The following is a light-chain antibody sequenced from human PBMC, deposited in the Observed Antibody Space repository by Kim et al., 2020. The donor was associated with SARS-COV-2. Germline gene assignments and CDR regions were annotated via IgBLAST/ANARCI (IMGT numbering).Light chain of an antibody. CDR1: SSDVGGYNF. J-gene: IGLJ2*01. Sequence: PGQSVTTACTGTSSDVGGYNFVSWYQQHPGTAPKLMIYDVSKRPSGVPDRFSGSKSANTASLTVSGLQAEDEADYYCSSYAGSNNLFGGGTQLTVL. CDR2: DVS. CDR3: SSYAGSNNL. V-gene: IGLV2-8*01.